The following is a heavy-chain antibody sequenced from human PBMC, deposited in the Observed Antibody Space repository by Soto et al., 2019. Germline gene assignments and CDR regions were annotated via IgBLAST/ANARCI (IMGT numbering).Heavy chain of an antibody. D-gene: IGHD3-10*01. CDR2: IKSKTDGGTT. V-gene: IGHV3-15*01. CDR3: TTVGVWFGELLYWYFDL. J-gene: IGHJ2*01. Sequence: EVQLVESGGGLVKPGGSLRLSCAASGFTFSNAWMSWVRQAPGKGLEWVGRIKSKTDGGTTDYAAPVKGRFTISRDDSKNTLYLQMNSLKTEDTAVYYCTTVGVWFGELLYWYFDLWGRGTLVTVSS. CDR1: GFTFSNAW.